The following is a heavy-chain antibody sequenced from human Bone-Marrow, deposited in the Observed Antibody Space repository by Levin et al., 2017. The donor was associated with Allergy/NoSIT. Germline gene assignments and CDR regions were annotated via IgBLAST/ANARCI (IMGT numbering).Heavy chain of an antibody. CDR1: EFTFSRHW. CDR3: ARGSCTSTSCLDS. J-gene: IGHJ4*02. V-gene: IGHV3-74*01. D-gene: IGHD2-2*01. Sequence: GGSLRLSCAASEFTFSRHWMHWVRQAPGKGLVWVSHINTDGSNTNYADSVRGRFTISRDNVKSTLYLQMDSLRAEDTAVYYCARGSCTSTSCLDSWGQGTLVTVSS. CDR2: INTDGSNT.